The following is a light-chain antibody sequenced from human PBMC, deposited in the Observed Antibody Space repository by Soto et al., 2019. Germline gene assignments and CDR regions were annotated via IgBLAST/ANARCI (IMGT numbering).Light chain of an antibody. CDR1: LDIDNS. J-gene: IGKJ5*01. V-gene: IGKV1-33*01. CDR3: QQHDGRPTMT. Sequence: IQLTQSPSSLSASVGETVTITCRASLDIDNSLNWYQHKPGKAPKLLVYAVSFLETGVPSRFSGRGSGTVFSLTINSLQYDDFATYYCQQHDGRPTMTFGQGTRLDSK. CDR2: AVS.